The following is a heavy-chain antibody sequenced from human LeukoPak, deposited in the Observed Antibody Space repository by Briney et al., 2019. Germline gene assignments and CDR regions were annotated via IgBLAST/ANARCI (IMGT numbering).Heavy chain of an antibody. CDR1: GFTFSSYA. CDR2: ISGSGGST. D-gene: IGHD6-19*01. Sequence: GGSLRLSCAASGFTFSSYAMSWVRQAPGKGLEWVSAISGSGGSTYYADSVKGRFTISRDNSKNTLYLQMNSLGAEDTAVYYCARDRSSGWFDYWGQGTLVTVSS. V-gene: IGHV3-23*01. J-gene: IGHJ4*02. CDR3: ARDRSSGWFDY.